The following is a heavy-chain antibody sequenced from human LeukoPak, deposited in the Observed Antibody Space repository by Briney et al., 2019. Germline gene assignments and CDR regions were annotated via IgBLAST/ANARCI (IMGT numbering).Heavy chain of an antibody. V-gene: IGHV4-39*01. CDR1: GGSISSGSYY. J-gene: IGHJ5*02. D-gene: IGHD3-22*01. CDR3: ARHGVYDSSGYYHP. CDR2: INHSGST. Sequence: SETLSLTCTVSGGSISSGSYYWSWIRQPPGKGLEWIGEINHSGSTNYNPSLKSRVTISVDTSKNQFSLKLSSVTAADTAVYYCARHGVYDSSGYYHPWGQGTLVTVSS.